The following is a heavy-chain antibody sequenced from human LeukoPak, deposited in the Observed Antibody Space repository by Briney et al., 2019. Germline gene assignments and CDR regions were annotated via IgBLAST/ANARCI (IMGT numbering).Heavy chain of an antibody. Sequence: GGSLRLSCAASGFTFSSSAMSWVRQAPGKGLEWVSAISNNGGYTYYADSVQGRFTISRDNSKSTLCLQMNSLRAEDTAVYYCAKDRVLLSDYWGQGTLVTVSS. CDR2: ISNNGGYT. V-gene: IGHV3-23*01. J-gene: IGHJ4*02. CDR1: GFTFSSSA. D-gene: IGHD2/OR15-2a*01. CDR3: AKDRVLLSDY.